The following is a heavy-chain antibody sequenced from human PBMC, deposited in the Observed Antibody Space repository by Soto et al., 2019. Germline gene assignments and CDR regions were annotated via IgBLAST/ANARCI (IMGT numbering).Heavy chain of an antibody. CDR2: IRSKAYGGTT. CDR3: TRVATAIYYGMDV. D-gene: IGHD5-18*01. Sequence: GGSLRLSCTASGFTFGDYAMSWFRQAPGKGLEWVGFIRSKAYGGTTEYAASVKGRFTISRDDSKSIAYLQMNSLKTEDTAVYYCTRVATAIYYGMDVWGKGTTGTVSS. V-gene: IGHV3-49*03. CDR1: GFTFGDYA. J-gene: IGHJ6*04.